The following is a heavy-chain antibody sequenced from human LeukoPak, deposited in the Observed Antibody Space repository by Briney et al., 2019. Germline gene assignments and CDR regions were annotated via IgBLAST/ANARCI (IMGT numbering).Heavy chain of an antibody. Sequence: PGRSLRLSCAAAGFTFSSYGMHWGRQAPGKGLEWVAVIWYDGSNKYYADSVKGRFTISRDNSKNTLYLQMNSLRAEDTAVYYCARDRVGASDWGQGTLVTVSS. D-gene: IGHD1-26*01. CDR1: GFTFSSYG. V-gene: IGHV3-33*01. CDR3: ARDRVGASD. CDR2: IWYDGSNK. J-gene: IGHJ4*02.